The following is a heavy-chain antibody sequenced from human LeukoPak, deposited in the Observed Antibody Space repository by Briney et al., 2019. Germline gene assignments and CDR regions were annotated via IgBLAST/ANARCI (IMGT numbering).Heavy chain of an antibody. D-gene: IGHD3-22*01. J-gene: IGHJ4*02. V-gene: IGHV4-39*02. Sequence: SETLSLTCTVSGGSISSSSYYWGWIRQPPGKGLEWIGSIYYSGSTYYNPSLKSRVTISVDTSKNQFPLKLSSVTAADTAVYYCARDGADYYDSSGTYDYWGQGTLVTVSS. CDR3: ARDGADYYDSSGTYDY. CDR2: IYYSGST. CDR1: GGSISSSSYY.